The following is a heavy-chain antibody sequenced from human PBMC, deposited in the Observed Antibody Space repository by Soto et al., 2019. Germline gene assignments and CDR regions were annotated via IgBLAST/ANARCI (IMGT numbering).Heavy chain of an antibody. J-gene: IGHJ4*02. Sequence: QVQLVQSGAEVKKPGASVKVSCKASGYTFTSYGISWVRQAPGQGLEWMGWISAYNGNTNYAQKLQGRVTMTTDTSTSTAYMELRSPRSDDTAVYYCARDTTIFGVATYFDYWGQGTLVTVSS. CDR3: ARDTTIFGVATYFDY. CDR1: GYTFTSYG. D-gene: IGHD3-3*01. CDR2: ISAYNGNT. V-gene: IGHV1-18*01.